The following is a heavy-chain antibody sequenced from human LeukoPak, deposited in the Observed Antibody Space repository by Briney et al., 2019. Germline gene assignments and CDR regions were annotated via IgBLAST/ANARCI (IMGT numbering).Heavy chain of an antibody. J-gene: IGHJ6*03. CDR1: GYTFTSYG. Sequence: ASVKVSCKASGYTFTSYGITWVRQAPGQGLEWMGWISGYNGNTNYAQKFQGRVTMTTDTSTSTVYMELRSLRSDDTAVYYCARDREWFGDMDVWGKGTTVTISS. CDR3: ARDREWFGDMDV. V-gene: IGHV1-18*01. CDR2: ISGYNGNT. D-gene: IGHD3-10*01.